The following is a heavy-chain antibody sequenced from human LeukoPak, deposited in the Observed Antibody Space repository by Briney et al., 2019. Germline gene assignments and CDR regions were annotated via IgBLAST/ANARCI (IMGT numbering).Heavy chain of an antibody. CDR2: ISSSSSYI. CDR1: GFTFSSYS. V-gene: IGHV3-21*01. D-gene: IGHD6-13*01. J-gene: IGHJ4*02. CDR3: AREVAAAGIDY. Sequence: TGGSLRLSSAVSGFTFSSYSMNWVRQAPGKGLEWVSSISSSSSYISYADSVRGRFTISRDNAKNSLFLQMNSLRAEDTAVYYCAREVAAAGIDYWGQGTLVTVSS.